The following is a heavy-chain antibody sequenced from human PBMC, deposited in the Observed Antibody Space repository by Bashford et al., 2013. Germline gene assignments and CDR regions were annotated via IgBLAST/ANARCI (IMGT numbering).Heavy chain of an antibody. V-gene: IGHV3-21*01. J-gene: IGHJ6*02. CDR2: ISSSSSYI. CDR3: ARELLLWFGELSYGMDV. Sequence: VRQAPGKGLEWVSSISSSSSYIYYADSVKGRFTISRDNAKNSLYLQMNSLRAEDTAVYYCARELLLWFGELSYGMDVWGQGTTVTVSS. D-gene: IGHD3-10*01.